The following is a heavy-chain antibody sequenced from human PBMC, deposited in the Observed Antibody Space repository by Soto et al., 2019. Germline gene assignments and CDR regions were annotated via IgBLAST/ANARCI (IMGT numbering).Heavy chain of an antibody. CDR2: ISYDGSNK. V-gene: IGHV3-30-3*01. CDR3: ARDGSVTTLDYYYYGMDV. D-gene: IGHD4-17*01. Sequence: QVQLVESGGGVVQPGRSLRLSCAASGFTFSSYAMHWVRQAPGKGLEWVAVISYDGSNKYYADSVKGRFTISRDNSKNTXXLQMNSLKDGDTAVYYCARDGSVTTLDYYYYGMDVWGQGTTVTVSS. CDR1: GFTFSSYA. J-gene: IGHJ6*02.